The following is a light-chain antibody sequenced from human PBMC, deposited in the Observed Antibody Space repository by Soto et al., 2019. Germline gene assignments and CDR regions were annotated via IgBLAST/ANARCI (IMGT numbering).Light chain of an antibody. CDR2: EVS. Sequence: QSALTQPASVSGSPGQSITISCTGTSSDVGGYNHVSWYQQHPGKAPKLMIYEVSNRPSGVSNRFSGSKSGNTASLTISGLQAEDEADYYCSSYTGSSTPYVFGTGTKVTVL. V-gene: IGLV2-14*01. J-gene: IGLJ1*01. CDR1: SSDVGGYNH. CDR3: SSYTGSSTPYV.